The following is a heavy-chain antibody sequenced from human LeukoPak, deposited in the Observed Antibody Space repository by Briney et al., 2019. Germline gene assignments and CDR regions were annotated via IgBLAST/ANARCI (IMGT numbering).Heavy chain of an antibody. V-gene: IGHV3-66*01. D-gene: IGHD3-16*01. J-gene: IGHJ4*02. CDR3: ARGPPWGSFDY. CDR2: IYSGGST. Sequence: GGSLRLSCAASGFTVSSSYMSWVRQAPGKGLEWVSVIYSGGSTYYADSVKGRFTISRDNSKNTLYLQMNSLRAEDTAVYYCARGPPWGSFDYWGRGTLVAVSS. CDR1: GFTVSSSY.